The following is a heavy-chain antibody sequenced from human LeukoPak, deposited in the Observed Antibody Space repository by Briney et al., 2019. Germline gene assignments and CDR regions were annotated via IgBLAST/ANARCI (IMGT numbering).Heavy chain of an antibody. Sequence: GGSLRLSCAASGFTFDNYGMSWVRQPPGKGLEWVSGVNWDSTGYADSVKGRFTISRDNAKNSLYLQMNSLRAEDTALYYCARDYSSTYYRGFDYWGQGILVIVSS. J-gene: IGHJ4*02. D-gene: IGHD6-13*01. CDR2: VNWDST. CDR1: GFTFDNYG. CDR3: ARDYSSTYYRGFDY. V-gene: IGHV3-20*04.